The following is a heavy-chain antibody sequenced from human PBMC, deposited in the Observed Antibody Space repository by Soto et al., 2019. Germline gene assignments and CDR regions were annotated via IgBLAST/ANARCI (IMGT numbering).Heavy chain of an antibody. Sequence: GGSLRLSCAASGFTFSSYEMNWVRQAPGKGLEWVSYISSSGSTIYYADSVKGRFTISRDNAKNSLYLQMNSLRAEDTAVYYCARIDYYDSRNFDYWGQGTLVTVSS. CDR1: GFTFSSYE. CDR3: ARIDYYDSRNFDY. D-gene: IGHD3-22*01. J-gene: IGHJ4*02. V-gene: IGHV3-48*03. CDR2: ISSSGSTI.